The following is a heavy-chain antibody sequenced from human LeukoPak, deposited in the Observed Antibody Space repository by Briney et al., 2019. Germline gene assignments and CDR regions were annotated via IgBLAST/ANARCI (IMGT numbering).Heavy chain of an antibody. CDR1: GYSISSGYY. V-gene: IGHV4-38-2*02. CDR2: IYHSGST. Sequence: SETLSLTCTVSGYSISSGYYWGWIRQPPGKGLEWIGSIYHSGSTNYNPSLKSRVTISVDTSKNQFSLKLSSVTAADTAVYYCARGGDSSGYYLPWGQGTLVTVSS. CDR3: ARGGDSSGYYLP. D-gene: IGHD3-22*01. J-gene: IGHJ5*02.